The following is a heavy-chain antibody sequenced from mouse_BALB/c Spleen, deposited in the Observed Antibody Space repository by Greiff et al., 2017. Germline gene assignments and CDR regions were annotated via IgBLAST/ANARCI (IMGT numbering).Heavy chain of an antibody. CDR1: GFTFSSIG. J-gene: IGHJ1*01. CDR3: ARDCHWYFDV. Sequence: EVKLVESGGGLVQPGGSRKLSCAASGFTFSSIGMHWVRQAPEKGLEWVAYISSGSSTIYYADTVKGRFTISRDNPKNTLFLQMTSLRSEDTAMYYCARDCHWYFDVWGAGTTVTVSA. V-gene: IGHV5-17*02. CDR2: ISSGSSTI.